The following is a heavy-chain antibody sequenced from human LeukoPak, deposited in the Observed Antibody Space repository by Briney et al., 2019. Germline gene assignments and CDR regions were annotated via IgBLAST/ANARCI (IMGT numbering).Heavy chain of an antibody. D-gene: IGHD2/OR15-2a*01. CDR1: GASISSHF. J-gene: IGHJ4*02. CDR3: SRGGENPPPAD. V-gene: IGHV4-59*11. Sequence: PSETLSLTCTVSGASISSHFWTWIQQPPGKGLEWIGHGFHTGRTNYSPSLKSRVTISVDTSKNQFSLKLSSVTAADTAVYYCSRGGENPPPADWGQGILVTVFS. CDR2: GFHTGRT.